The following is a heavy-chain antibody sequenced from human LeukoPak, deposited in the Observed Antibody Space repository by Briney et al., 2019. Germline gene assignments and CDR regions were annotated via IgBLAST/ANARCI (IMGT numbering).Heavy chain of an antibody. Sequence: SGPTLVKPTQTLTLTCTFSGFSLSTSGVGVGWVRQPPGKALEWLALIYWNDDNRYSPSLKSRLTIMKDTSENQVVLIMTNMDPVDTATYYCAHYGDYRFMYYFDYWGQGTPVTVSS. CDR3: AHYGDYRFMYYFDY. CDR2: IYWNDDN. CDR1: GFSLSTSGVG. D-gene: IGHD4-17*01. V-gene: IGHV2-5*01. J-gene: IGHJ4*02.